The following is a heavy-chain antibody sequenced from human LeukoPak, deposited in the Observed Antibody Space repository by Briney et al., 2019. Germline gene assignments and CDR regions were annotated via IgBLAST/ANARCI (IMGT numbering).Heavy chain of an antibody. V-gene: IGHV1-18*01. Sequence: ASVKVSCKSSGYTFTSYGISWVRQAPGQGLEWMGWISAYNGNTNYAQKPQGRVTMTTDTSTSTAYMELRSLRSDDTAVYYCARGEGGSSWSDSDYWGQGTLVTVSS. CDR1: GYTFTSYG. D-gene: IGHD6-13*01. J-gene: IGHJ4*02. CDR2: ISAYNGNT. CDR3: ARGEGGSSWSDSDY.